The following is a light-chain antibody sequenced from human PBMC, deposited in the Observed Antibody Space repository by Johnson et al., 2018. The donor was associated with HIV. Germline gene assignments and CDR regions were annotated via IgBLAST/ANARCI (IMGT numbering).Light chain of an antibody. Sequence: QLVLTQPPSVSAAPGQKVTISCSGSSSNIGNNYVSWYQQLPGTAPKVLIYDNNKRPSGIPDRFSGSKSGTSATLGITGLQTGDEADYYCGTWDSSLSAYVVGTGTTVTV. CDR1: SSNIGNNY. CDR2: DNN. J-gene: IGLJ1*01. V-gene: IGLV1-51*01. CDR3: GTWDSSLSAYV.